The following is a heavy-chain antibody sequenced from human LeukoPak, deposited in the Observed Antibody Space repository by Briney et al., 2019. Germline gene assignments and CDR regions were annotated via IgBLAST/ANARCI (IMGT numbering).Heavy chain of an antibody. CDR1: GGSISRYY. V-gene: IGHV4-34*01. CDR3: ARGLRGPRMGD. CDR2: IDPTRGA. D-gene: IGHD1-26*01. Sequence: SETLSLTCSVSGGSISRYYWSWIRQPPGRGLEWIGEIDPTRGAFYNPSLESRVTISVDTSKKQVSLKLTSVSAADTAVYFCARGLRGPRMGDWGQGTLVTVSS. J-gene: IGHJ4*02.